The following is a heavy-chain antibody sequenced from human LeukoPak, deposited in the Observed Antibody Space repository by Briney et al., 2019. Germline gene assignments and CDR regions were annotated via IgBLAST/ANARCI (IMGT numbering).Heavy chain of an antibody. J-gene: IGHJ6*04. CDR3: AKRPPASGWSAMDA. CDR1: GFTFSSCA. CDR2: ISGGAGTT. Sequence: GGSLRLSCTASGFTFSSCAMNWVRQAPGKGLEWVSTISGGAGTTYYADSVKGRFTISRDNSENTLHLQMNNLRAEDSALYYCAKRPPASGWSAMDAWGKGTTVTVSS. D-gene: IGHD6-19*01. V-gene: IGHV3-23*01.